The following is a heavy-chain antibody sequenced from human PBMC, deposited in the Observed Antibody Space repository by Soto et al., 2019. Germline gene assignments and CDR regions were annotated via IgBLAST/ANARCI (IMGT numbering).Heavy chain of an antibody. CDR2: INGIGGTT. CDR3: AKIMIGGDCFDY. Sequence: EVQLLESGGGLVQPGGSLRLSCAASGFTFSTYAMSWVRQAPGKGLEWVSAINGIGGTTYYADSVKGRFTISRDNSKKTLYLQMNSLRAEDTAVYYCAKIMIGGDCFDYWGQGTLVTVSS. J-gene: IGHJ4*02. V-gene: IGHV3-23*01. CDR1: GFTFSTYA. D-gene: IGHD3-22*01.